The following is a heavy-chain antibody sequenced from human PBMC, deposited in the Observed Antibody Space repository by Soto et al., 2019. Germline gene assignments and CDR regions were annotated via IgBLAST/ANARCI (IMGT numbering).Heavy chain of an antibody. Sequence: SETLSLTCTVSGGSISSSSYYWGWIRQPPGKGLEWIGSIYYSGSTYYNPSLKSRVTISVDTSKNHCSLKLSSVTPADTAVYYCARHTPAISISDHWGQGTLVTVSS. CDR1: GGSISSSSYY. D-gene: IGHD2-15*01. CDR2: IYYSGST. V-gene: IGHV4-39*01. J-gene: IGHJ4*02. CDR3: ARHTPAISISDH.